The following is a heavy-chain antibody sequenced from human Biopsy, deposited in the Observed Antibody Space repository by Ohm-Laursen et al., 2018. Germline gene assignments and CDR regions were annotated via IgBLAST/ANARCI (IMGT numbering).Heavy chain of an antibody. V-gene: IGHV3-9*01. CDR3: ARDRGQNFYDSTGYYNGMDG. CDR1: GFAFESTA. CDR2: ISWNSYII. Sequence: SLRLSCAASGFAFESTAMHWVRQAPGKGLEWVSGISWNSYIIDYADSVKGRFTVSGDNAKKSLYLQMNSLRPEDTALYYCARDRGQNFYDSTGYYNGMDGWGQGTTVTVAS. D-gene: IGHD3-22*01. J-gene: IGHJ6*02.